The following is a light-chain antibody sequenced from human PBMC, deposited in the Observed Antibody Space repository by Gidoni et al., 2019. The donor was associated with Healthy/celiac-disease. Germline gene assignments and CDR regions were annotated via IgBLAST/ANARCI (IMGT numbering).Light chain of an antibody. CDR2: GNS. Sequence: QSVLTQPPSVSGAPGPRGTISCTGSSSNIGAGYDVHWYPQLPGTAPKLLIYGNSNRPSGVPDRFSGSKSGTSASLAITGLQAEDEADYYCQSYDSSLSGYVFGTGTKVTVL. CDR1: SSNIGAGYD. CDR3: QSYDSSLSGYV. J-gene: IGLJ1*01. V-gene: IGLV1-40*01.